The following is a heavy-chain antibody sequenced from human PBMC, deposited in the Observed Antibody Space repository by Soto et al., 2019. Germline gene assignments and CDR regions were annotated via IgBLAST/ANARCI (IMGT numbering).Heavy chain of an antibody. J-gene: IGHJ6*02. CDR2: ISAYNGNT. Sequence: ASVKVSCKASGYTFTSYGISWVRQAPGQGLEWMGWISAYNGNTNYAQKLQGRVTMTTDTSTSTAYMELRSLRSDDTAVYYCARDSLGYCSSTSCYSHKYYYCYGMDVWGQGTTVTVSS. V-gene: IGHV1-18*04. CDR1: GYTFTSYG. CDR3: ARDSLGYCSSTSCYSHKYYYCYGMDV. D-gene: IGHD2-2*01.